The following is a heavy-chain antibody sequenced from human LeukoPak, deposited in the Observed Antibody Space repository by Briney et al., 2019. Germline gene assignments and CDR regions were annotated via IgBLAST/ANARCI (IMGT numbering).Heavy chain of an antibody. V-gene: IGHV4-4*09. CDR3: ARDRVTGYAFDI. D-gene: IGHD2-21*02. CDR1: GSSISSYY. CDR2: IYTSGST. Sequence: SETLSLTCTVSGSSISSYYWSWIRQPPGKGLEWIGYIYTSGSTNYNPSLKSRVTISVDTSKNQFSLKLSSVTAADTAVYYCARDRVTGYAFDIWGQGTMVTVSS. J-gene: IGHJ3*02.